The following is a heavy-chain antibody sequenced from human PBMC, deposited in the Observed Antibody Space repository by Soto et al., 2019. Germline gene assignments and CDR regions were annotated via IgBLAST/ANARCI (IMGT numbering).Heavy chain of an antibody. D-gene: IGHD3-16*01. CDR2: ISYDGNNK. J-gene: IGHJ4*02. V-gene: IGHV3-30*18. Sequence: GGSLRLSCAASGFSFSNNGMHWVRQAPGKGLEWVAIISYDGNNKYYADSVKGRFTISRDNSKNTLYLQMNSLRVEDTAVYYCAKDRVESGLGEIDYWGQGTLVTVSS. CDR1: GFSFSNNG. CDR3: AKDRVESGLGEIDY.